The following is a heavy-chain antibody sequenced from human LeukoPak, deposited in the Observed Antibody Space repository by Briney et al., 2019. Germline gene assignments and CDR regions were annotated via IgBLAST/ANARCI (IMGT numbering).Heavy chain of an antibody. Sequence: SETLSLTCTVSGGSISSYYWSWVRQPPGKGLEWIGFVYYTGSTNYSPSLKSRVTISVDTSKNQFSLKLRSVTAADTAVYHCARVFYGSGSQEIGYWGQGTLVTVSS. CDR3: ARVFYGSGSQEIGY. J-gene: IGHJ4*02. V-gene: IGHV4-59*01. CDR1: GGSISSYY. D-gene: IGHD3-10*01. CDR2: VYYTGST.